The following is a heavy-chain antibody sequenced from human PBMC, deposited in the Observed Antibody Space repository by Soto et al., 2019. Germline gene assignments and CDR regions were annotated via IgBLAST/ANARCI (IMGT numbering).Heavy chain of an antibody. CDR2: ISYDGSNK. CDR1: GFTFSSYG. D-gene: IGHD6-25*01. CDR3: ARRRAYCYGMDV. J-gene: IGHJ6*02. V-gene: IGHV3-30*03. Sequence: QVQLVESGGGVVQPGRSLRLSCAASGFTFSSYGMHWVRQAPGKGLEWVAVISYDGSNKYYADSVKGRFTISRDNSKNTLYLQMYSLIAEYTAVYYCARRRAYCYGMDVWGQGTTVTVSS.